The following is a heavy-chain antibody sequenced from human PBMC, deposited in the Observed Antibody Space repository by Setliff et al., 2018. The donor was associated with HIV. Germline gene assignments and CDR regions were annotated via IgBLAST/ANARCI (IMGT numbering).Heavy chain of an antibody. CDR1: GFTFSNYA. CDR2: ISSSGGAT. J-gene: IGHJ4*02. Sequence: GGSLRLSCAASGFTFSNYAMSWVRQAPGKGLEWVSTISSSGGATYYADSVKGRFTISRDNSKNTLYLQMNSLRAEDTAVYYCAKTWIQLWATEDYWGQGTLVTVSS. V-gene: IGHV3-23*01. D-gene: IGHD5-18*01. CDR3: AKTWIQLWATEDY.